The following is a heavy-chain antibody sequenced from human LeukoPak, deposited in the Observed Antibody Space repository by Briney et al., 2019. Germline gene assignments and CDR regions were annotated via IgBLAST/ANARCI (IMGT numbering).Heavy chain of an antibody. CDR1: GGSISSSSYY. D-gene: IGHD3-10*01. V-gene: IGHV4-39*01. Sequence: SETLSLTCTVSGGSISSSSYYWGWIRQPPGKGLEWIGSIYYSGSTYHNPSLKSRVTISVDTSKNQFSLKLSSVTAADTAVYYCASVGWGVFDYWGQGTLVTVSS. CDR3: ASVGWGVFDY. J-gene: IGHJ4*02. CDR2: IYYSGST.